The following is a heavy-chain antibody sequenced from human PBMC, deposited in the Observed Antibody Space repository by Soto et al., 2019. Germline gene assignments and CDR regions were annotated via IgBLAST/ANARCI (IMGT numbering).Heavy chain of an antibody. Sequence: QVQLVQSGAEVKKPGSSVKVSCKASGGTFSSYAISWVRQAPGQGLEWMGGIIPIFGTANYAQQFQGRVTXXAYXSTSTAYMELSSLRSEDTAVYYCARSRWLQLRSYYYYGMDVWGQGTTVTVSS. CDR3: ARSRWLQLRSYYYYGMDV. V-gene: IGHV1-69*12. D-gene: IGHD5-12*01. CDR2: IIPIFGTA. CDR1: GGTFSSYA. J-gene: IGHJ6*02.